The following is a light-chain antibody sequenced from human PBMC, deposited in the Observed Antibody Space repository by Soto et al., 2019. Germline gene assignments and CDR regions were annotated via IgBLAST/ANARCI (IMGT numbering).Light chain of an antibody. Sequence: EIVMTQSPATLSVSPGERATLSGRASQSVSTNLAWYQQKPGQCPRLLIYGTSTRATGLPARFSGGGSGTEFTLTINSLQSEDFAVYFCHQYNFWPTVGPGTKVDIK. CDR3: HQYNFWPT. CDR2: GTS. J-gene: IGKJ1*01. V-gene: IGKV3-15*01. CDR1: QSVSTN.